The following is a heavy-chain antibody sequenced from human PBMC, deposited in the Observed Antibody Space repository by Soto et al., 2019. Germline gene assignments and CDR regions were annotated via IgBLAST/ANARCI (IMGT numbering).Heavy chain of an antibody. CDR1: GYPVTAYY. J-gene: IGHJ3*02. Sequence: QLHLVQSGAVVKKPGASVTVSCSASGYPVTAYYMHWVRQAPGRGLEWMGGINPATGAAKYTQTFQGRGPFTMAPATGTVFMELGGPTLGDTAVFLCARGGGVGVAGSAAFDMWGQGTLVTVSS. CDR3: ARGGGVGVAGSAAFDM. CDR2: INPATGAA. V-gene: IGHV1-2*02. D-gene: IGHD3-3*01.